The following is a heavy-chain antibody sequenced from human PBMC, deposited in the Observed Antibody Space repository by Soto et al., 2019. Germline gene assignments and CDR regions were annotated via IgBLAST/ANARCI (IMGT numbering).Heavy chain of an antibody. D-gene: IGHD5-18*01. CDR1: GFTFSSYG. CDR2: ISYDGSNK. J-gene: IGHJ4*02. V-gene: IGHV3-30*18. Sequence: QVQLVESGGGVVQPGRSLRLSCAASGFTFSSYGMHWVRQAPGKGLEWVAVISYDGSNKYYADSVKGRFTISRDNSKNTLYLQMNSLRAEATAVYYCAKSGTGGYSYGRTFAYWGQGTLVTVSS. CDR3: AKSGTGGYSYGRTFAY.